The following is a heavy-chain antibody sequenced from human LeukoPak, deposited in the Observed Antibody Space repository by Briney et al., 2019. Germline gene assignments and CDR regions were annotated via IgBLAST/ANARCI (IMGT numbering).Heavy chain of an antibody. V-gene: IGHV4-34*01. CDR2: INHSGST. CDR3: ARIRDSSSIDY. Sequence: SETLSLTCAVYGGSFSGYYWSWIRQPPGKGLEWIGEINHSGSTNYNPSLKSRVTISVDTSKNQFSLKLSSVTAADTAVYYCARIRDSSSIDYWGQGTLVTVSS. CDR1: GGSFSGYY. D-gene: IGHD6-6*01. J-gene: IGHJ4*02.